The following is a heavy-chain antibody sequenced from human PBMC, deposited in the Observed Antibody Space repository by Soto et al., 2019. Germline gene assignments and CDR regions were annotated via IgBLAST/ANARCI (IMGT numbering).Heavy chain of an antibody. Sequence: GGSLRLSCAASGFTFSSYAMSWVRQAPGKGLEWVSAISGSGGSTYYADSVKGRFTISRDNSKNTLYLQMNSLRAEDTAVYYCAKDKSYCSSTSCYYFDYWGQGTLVTVSS. CDR3: AKDKSYCSSTSCYYFDY. V-gene: IGHV3-23*01. CDR1: GFTFSSYA. D-gene: IGHD2-2*01. J-gene: IGHJ4*02. CDR2: ISGSGGST.